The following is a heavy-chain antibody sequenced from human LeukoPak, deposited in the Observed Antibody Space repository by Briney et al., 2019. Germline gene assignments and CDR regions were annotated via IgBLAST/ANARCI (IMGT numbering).Heavy chain of an antibody. CDR2: TSYYEVDE. J-gene: IGHJ4*02. D-gene: IGHD3-9*01. CDR3: ARAQDIVTDPYKSFFDY. Sequence: PGGSLRLSCAASGFSFSSHWMSWVRQAPGKGLEWVAATSYYEVDESYADSVKGRFTISRDNSRNTLFLQMNSLTAEDTGTYYCARAQDIVTDPYKSFFDYWGQGTLVTVSS. CDR1: GFSFSSHW. V-gene: IGHV3-30-3*01.